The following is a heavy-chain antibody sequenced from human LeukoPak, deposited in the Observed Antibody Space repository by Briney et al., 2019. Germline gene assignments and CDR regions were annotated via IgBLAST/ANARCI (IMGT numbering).Heavy chain of an antibody. J-gene: IGHJ4*02. V-gene: IGHV3-23*01. Sequence: GGSLRLSCAASGFTFSSYAMSWVRQAPGKGLEWVSAISGSGGSTYYADSVKGRFTISRDNSKNTLYLQMNSLRAEDTAVYYCAKAGSYCDFWSGYPPPSPVDYWGQGTLVTVSS. CDR3: AKAGSYCDFWSGYPPPSPVDY. CDR1: GFTFSSYA. CDR2: ISGSGGST. D-gene: IGHD3-3*01.